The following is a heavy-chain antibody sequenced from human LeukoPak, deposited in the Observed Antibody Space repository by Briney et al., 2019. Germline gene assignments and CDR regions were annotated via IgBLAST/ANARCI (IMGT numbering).Heavy chain of an antibody. CDR2: IYSGGST. CDR3: TREGDGYNYSL. CDR1: GFTVSSNY. V-gene: IGHV3-53*01. Sequence: PGGSLRLSCAASGFTVSSNYMSWDRQAPGKGLEWVSVIYSGGSTYYADSVKGRFTISRDNSKNTLYLQMNSLRAEDTAVYYCTREGDGYNYSLWGQGTLVTVSS. D-gene: IGHD5-24*01. J-gene: IGHJ4*02.